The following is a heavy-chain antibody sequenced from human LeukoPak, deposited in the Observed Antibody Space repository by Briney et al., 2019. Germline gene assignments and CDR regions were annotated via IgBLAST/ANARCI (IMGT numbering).Heavy chain of an antibody. J-gene: IGHJ6*03. CDR3: ARRFLNSHPIYYYMDV. CDR2: ISGKTGNI. CDR1: GYNFLNYG. D-gene: IGHD2-21*01. Sequence: ASVKVSCKASGYNFLNYGISWVRQAPGQGLEWMGWISGKTGNINYARKFQARATMTRDTSTSTAYMELRSLRSDDTAVYFCARRFLNSHPIYYYMDVWAKGTTDIVSS. V-gene: IGHV1-18*01.